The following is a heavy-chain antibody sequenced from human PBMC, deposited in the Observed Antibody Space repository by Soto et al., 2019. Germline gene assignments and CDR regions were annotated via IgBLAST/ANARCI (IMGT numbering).Heavy chain of an antibody. J-gene: IGHJ3*02. CDR2: ISSSGSTI. V-gene: IGHV3-11*01. CDR1: GFTFSDSY. Sequence: QVQLVESGGGLVKPGGSLRLSCAASGFTFSDSYMSWIRQAPGQGLEWVSYISSSGSTIYNADSEKGRFTISRDNAKNSRYLQMNSLRVEDTAVYYCARDLQTGSGGYDAFDIWGQGTMVTVSS. D-gene: IGHD2-15*01. CDR3: ARDLQTGSGGYDAFDI.